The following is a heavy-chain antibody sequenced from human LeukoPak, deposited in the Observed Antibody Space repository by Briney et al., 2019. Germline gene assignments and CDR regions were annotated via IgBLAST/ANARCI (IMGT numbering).Heavy chain of an antibody. V-gene: IGHV1-69*01. J-gene: IGHJ4*02. Sequence: SVQVSCKASGGTFSSYAITWVRPAPGQGLEWMGGIIPIFGTANYAQKFQGRVTITADESTSTAYMELSSLRSEDTAVYYCAREGSVVVPSWGQGTLVTVSS. CDR3: AREGSVVVPS. CDR1: GGTFSSYA. D-gene: IGHD2-2*01. CDR2: IIPIFGTA.